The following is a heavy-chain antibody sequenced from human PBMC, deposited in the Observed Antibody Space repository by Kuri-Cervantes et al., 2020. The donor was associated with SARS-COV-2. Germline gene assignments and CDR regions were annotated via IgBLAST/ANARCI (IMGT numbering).Heavy chain of an antibody. D-gene: IGHD3-10*01. CDR2: INPNSGGT. J-gene: IGHJ4*02. CDR3: ARGRLKYNNGLGFHYSDD. CDR1: GYTFTGYY. Sequence: ASVKVSCKASGYTFTGYYMHWVRQAPGQGLEWMGWINPNSGGTNYAQKFQGWVTMTRDTSISTVYMELSRLRSDDTAVYFCARGRLKYNNGLGFHYSDDWGQGTVVTVSS. V-gene: IGHV1-2*04.